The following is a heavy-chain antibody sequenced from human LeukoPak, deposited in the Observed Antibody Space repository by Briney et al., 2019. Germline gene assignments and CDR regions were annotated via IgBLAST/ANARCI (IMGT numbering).Heavy chain of an antibody. CDR2: INPKSGGT. V-gene: IGHV1-2*02. Sequence: GASVKVSCTASGYTFSDYYIHWLRQAPGQGLEWMGWINPKSGGTNYAQYFQGRVTMTRDTSSTTVYMELSRLRSDDTAVYYCAGEYYYDSSGYSNWFDPWGQGTLVTVSS. D-gene: IGHD3-22*01. J-gene: IGHJ5*02. CDR3: AGEYYYDSSGYSNWFDP. CDR1: GYTFSDYY.